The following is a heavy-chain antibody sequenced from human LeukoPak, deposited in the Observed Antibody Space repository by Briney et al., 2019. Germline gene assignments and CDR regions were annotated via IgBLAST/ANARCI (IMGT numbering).Heavy chain of an antibody. V-gene: IGHV1-69*01. CDR1: GGTFSSYA. D-gene: IGHD5-24*01. CDR2: IIPIFGTA. Sequence: ASVKVSFKASGGTFSSYAISWVRQAPGQGLEWMGGIIPIFGTANYAQKFQGRVTITADESTSTAYMELSSLRSEDTAVYYCARARGLRGDGYNKKSGFDYWGQGTLVTVSS. J-gene: IGHJ4*02. CDR3: ARARGLRGDGYNKKSGFDY.